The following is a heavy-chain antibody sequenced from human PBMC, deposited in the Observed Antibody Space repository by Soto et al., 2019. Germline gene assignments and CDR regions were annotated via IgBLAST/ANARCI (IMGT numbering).Heavy chain of an antibody. CDR2: ISARGGSS. J-gene: IGHJ4*02. Sequence: EVHLLESGGGLVQPGGSLRLSCAASGLSFNSYAMVWVRQAPGKGLEWVSVISARGGSSYFADSVKGRFTISRDNSKNVLSLEMNSLRAEDTAIYVCAKGSIEYSASVDNWGQGTLVLVSS. D-gene: IGHD5-12*01. CDR3: AKGSIEYSASVDN. V-gene: IGHV3-23*01. CDR1: GLSFNSYA.